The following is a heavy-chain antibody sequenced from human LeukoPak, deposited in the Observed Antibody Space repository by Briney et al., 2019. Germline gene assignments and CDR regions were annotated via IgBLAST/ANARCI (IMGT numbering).Heavy chain of an antibody. CDR2: ISRTGTYI. D-gene: IGHD2-15*01. V-gene: IGHV3-21*04. CDR1: GFTFSSYS. J-gene: IGHJ4*02. CDR3: LGYCSGGSCYSGAH. Sequence: PGGSLRLSCAASGFTFSSYSMNWVRQAPGKGLEWVSSISRTGTYIYYADSVKGRFTISRDNSKNTQFLQMNSLRGEDTAVYYCLGYCSGGSCYSGAHWGQGTLVTVSS.